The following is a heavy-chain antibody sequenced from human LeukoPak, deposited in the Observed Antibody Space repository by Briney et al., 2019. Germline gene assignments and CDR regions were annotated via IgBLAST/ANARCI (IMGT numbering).Heavy chain of an antibody. Sequence: SETLSLTCAVYGGSFSGYYWSWIRQPPGKGLEWIGEINHSGSTNYNPSLKSRVTISVDTSKNQFSLKLSSVTAADTAVYYCARGRVIYDSSGLYFDYCGQGTLVTVSS. CDR1: GGSFSGYY. V-gene: IGHV4-34*01. D-gene: IGHD3-22*01. CDR2: INHSGST. J-gene: IGHJ4*02. CDR3: ARGRVIYDSSGLYFDY.